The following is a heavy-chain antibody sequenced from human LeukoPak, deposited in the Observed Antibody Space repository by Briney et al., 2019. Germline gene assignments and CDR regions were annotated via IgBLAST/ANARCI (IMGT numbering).Heavy chain of an antibody. Sequence: PGGSLRLSCAASGFTFSDHYMDWVRQAPGRGREWIGRIRDKANSYSTEHAASVKGRFTVSRDDSKKSLLLQMNSLKTDDTAVYYCSRGGNRRSYFHYWGQGILVTVPS. CDR2: IRDKANSYST. J-gene: IGHJ4*02. CDR1: GFTFSDHY. V-gene: IGHV3-72*01. CDR3: SRGGNRRSYFHY. D-gene: IGHD1-14*01.